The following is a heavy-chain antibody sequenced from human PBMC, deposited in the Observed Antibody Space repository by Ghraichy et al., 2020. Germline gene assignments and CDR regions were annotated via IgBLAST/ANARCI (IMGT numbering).Heavy chain of an antibody. CDR2: IYHNGRT. CDR3: ASVQEWRASSSGFDP. CDR1: GDSLNNYY. D-gene: IGHD2-2*01. Sequence: SETLSLTCTVSGDSLNNYYWSWIRQAPGKGLEWIGSIYHNGRTKYNPSLKSRVTMSVDTSKNQFSLSLTSVTAADTAVFYCASVQEWRASSSGFDPWGQGTLVSVAP. V-gene: IGHV4-59*01. J-gene: IGHJ5*02.